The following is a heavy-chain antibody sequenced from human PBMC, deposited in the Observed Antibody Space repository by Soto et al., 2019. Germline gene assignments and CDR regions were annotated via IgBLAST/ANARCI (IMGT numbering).Heavy chain of an antibody. Sequence: ASVKFSCKASGYSFTDYHIHWVRQAPGQGLECLGRINPKSGGTSTAQKFQGWVTMTTXTXXSXXXMXLXXLTSDDTAVYYCARDLAKGGGSAGFDYWG. V-gene: IGHV1-2*04. CDR1: GYSFTDYH. CDR2: INPKSGGT. D-gene: IGHD1-26*01. CDR3: ARDLAKGGGSAGFDY. J-gene: IGHJ4*01.